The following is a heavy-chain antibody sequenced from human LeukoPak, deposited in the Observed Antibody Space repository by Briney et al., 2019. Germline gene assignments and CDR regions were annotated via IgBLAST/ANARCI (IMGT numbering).Heavy chain of an antibody. CDR1: GFTFSSYA. Sequence: GGSLRLSCAASGFTFSSYAMSWVRQVPGKGLEWVSTIGNSDTSTYYADSVKGRFTISRDNSKNSLYLQMNSLRAEDTAIYYCAKAWDWESNFLFEYWGQGTLVTVSS. CDR2: IGNSDTST. CDR3: AKAWDWESNFLFEY. J-gene: IGHJ4*02. D-gene: IGHD1-26*01. V-gene: IGHV3-23*01.